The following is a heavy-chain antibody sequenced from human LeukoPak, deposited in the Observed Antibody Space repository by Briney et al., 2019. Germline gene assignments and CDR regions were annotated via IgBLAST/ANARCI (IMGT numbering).Heavy chain of an antibody. Sequence: PGGSLRLSCAASGFTFSSYAMSWVRLAPGKGLEWVSAISGSGGSTYYADSVKGRFTISRDNSKNTLYLQMNSLRAEDTALYYCANLAGYSSGLARYWGQGTLVTVSS. CDR2: ISGSGGST. V-gene: IGHV3-23*01. CDR1: GFTFSSYA. J-gene: IGHJ4*02. D-gene: IGHD6-19*01. CDR3: ANLAGYSSGLARY.